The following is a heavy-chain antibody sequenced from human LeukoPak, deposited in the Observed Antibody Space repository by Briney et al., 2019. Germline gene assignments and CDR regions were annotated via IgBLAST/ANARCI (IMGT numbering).Heavy chain of an antibody. J-gene: IGHJ6*02. CDR2: IYYSGST. CDR1: GGSISSGDYY. V-gene: IGHV4-61*08. D-gene: IGHD4-11*01. CDR3: ARVHPLDYSNYYGMDV. Sequence: SETLSLTCTVSGGSISSGDYYWSWIRQPPGKGLEWIGYIYYSGSTNYNPSLKSRVTISVDTSKNQFSLKLSSVTAADTAVYYCARVHPLDYSNYYGMDVWGQGTTVTVSS.